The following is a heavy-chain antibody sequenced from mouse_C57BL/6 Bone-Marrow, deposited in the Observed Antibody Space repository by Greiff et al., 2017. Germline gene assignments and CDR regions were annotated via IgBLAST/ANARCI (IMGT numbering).Heavy chain of an antibody. CDR3: ARGHYIGYYAMDY. CDR1: GFTFTGYW. V-gene: IGHV1-9*01. CDR2: ILPGSGST. D-gene: IGHD1-1*01. J-gene: IGHJ4*01. Sequence: QVQLQQSGAELMKPGASVKLSCKATGFTFTGYWIEWVKQTPGHGLEWVGEILPGSGSTNYNEKFKGKATFTADTASNTAYMQLSSLTTEDSAMYYCARGHYIGYYAMDYWGQGTSVTVSS.